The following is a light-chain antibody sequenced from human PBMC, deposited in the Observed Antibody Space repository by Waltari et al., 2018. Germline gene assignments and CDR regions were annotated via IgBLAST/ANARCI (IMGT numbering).Light chain of an antibody. CDR1: ALPTLY. CDR2: KDT. J-gene: IGLJ2*01. CDR3: QSADTDFANHVL. Sequence: SYDLTQPPSVSVSPGQTATIPCPGNALPTLYSYWYQQKPGQAPLLLIYKDTQRASGIPERFSGSTSGTTVTLTISGVQAEDAADYYCQSADTDFANHVLFGGGTQLTVL. V-gene: IGLV3-25*03.